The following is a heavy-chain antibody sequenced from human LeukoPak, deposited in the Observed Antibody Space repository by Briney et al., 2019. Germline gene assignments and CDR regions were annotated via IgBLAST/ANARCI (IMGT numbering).Heavy chain of an antibody. CDR2: IYASGNT. CDR3: ARQGVATASDY. D-gene: IGHD2-21*02. V-gene: IGHV4-4*07. Sequence: SETLSLTCTVSGGSISSYYWSWIRQPAGKGLEWVGSIYASGNTNYNPSPKMRLTTSVDTSKILFALKLSSVTAADTAVYYCARQGVATASDYWGQGTLVTVSS. J-gene: IGHJ4*02. CDR1: GGSISSYY.